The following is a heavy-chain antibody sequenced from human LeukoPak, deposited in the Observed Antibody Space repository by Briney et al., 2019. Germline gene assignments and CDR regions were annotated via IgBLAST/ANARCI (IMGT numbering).Heavy chain of an antibody. CDR3: AKWFAYYDSSGYYPYGMDV. V-gene: IGHV3-23*01. CDR2: TSGSGGST. D-gene: IGHD3-22*01. Sequence: GGSLRLSCAASGFTFSSYAMSWVRQAPGEGLEWVSATSGSGGSTYYADSVKGRFTISRDNSKNTLYLQMNSLRAEDTAVYYCAKWFAYYDSSGYYPYGMDVWGQGTTVTVSS. J-gene: IGHJ6*02. CDR1: GFTFSSYA.